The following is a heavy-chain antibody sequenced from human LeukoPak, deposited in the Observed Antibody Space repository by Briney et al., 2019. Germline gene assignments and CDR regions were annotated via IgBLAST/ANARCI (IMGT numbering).Heavy chain of an antibody. CDR3: AKDNVAGAAAYYGMDV. J-gene: IGHJ6*02. CDR2: ISWNSGSI. CDR1: GFTFDDYA. V-gene: IGHV3-9*01. Sequence: GGSLRLSCAASGFTFDDYAMHWVRQAPGKGLEWVSGISWNSGSIGYADSVKGRFTISRDNAKNSLYLQMNSLIAEETALYYCAKDNVAGAAAYYGMDVWGQGTTVTVSS. D-gene: IGHD6-13*01.